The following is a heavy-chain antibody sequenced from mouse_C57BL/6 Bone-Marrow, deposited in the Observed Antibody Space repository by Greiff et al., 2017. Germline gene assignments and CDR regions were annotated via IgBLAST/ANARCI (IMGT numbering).Heavy chain of an antibody. Sequence: VQLQQPGAELVMPGASVKLSCKASGYTFTSYWMHWVKQRPGQGLEWIGEIDPSDSDTNYNQKFKGKSTLTVDKSSSTAYMQRSSLTSEDSAVYYCAREMDYWGQGTSVTVSS. CDR1: GYTFTSYW. CDR3: AREMDY. J-gene: IGHJ4*01. V-gene: IGHV1-69*01. CDR2: IDPSDSDT.